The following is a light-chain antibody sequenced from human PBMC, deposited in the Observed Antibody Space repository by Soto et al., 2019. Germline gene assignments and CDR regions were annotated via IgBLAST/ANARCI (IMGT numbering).Light chain of an antibody. CDR1: SSDVGAYNY. CDR3: SSYISSSTHHV. J-gene: IGLJ1*01. V-gene: IGLV2-14*01. Sequence: QSALTQPASVSGSPGQSIIISCTGTSSDVGAYNYVSWYQQHPGKAPKLMIYEVTNRPSGVSNRFSGSKSGNMASLTISGLQAEDEADYFCSSYISSSTHHVFGTGTKVTVL. CDR2: EVT.